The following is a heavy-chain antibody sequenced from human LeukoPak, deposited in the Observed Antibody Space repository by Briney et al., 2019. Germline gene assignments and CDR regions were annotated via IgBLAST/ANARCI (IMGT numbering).Heavy chain of an antibody. D-gene: IGHD6-19*01. J-gene: IGHJ5*02. CDR1: GFTFSSYA. CDR2: ISGSGGST. Sequence: GGSLRLSCAASGFTFSSYAMSWVRQAPGKGLEWVSAISGSGGSTHYADSVRGRFTISRDNSKNTLYLQMNSLRAEDTAVYYCAKSLWGGQWPYHWGQGTLVTVSS. V-gene: IGHV3-23*01. CDR3: AKSLWGGQWPYH.